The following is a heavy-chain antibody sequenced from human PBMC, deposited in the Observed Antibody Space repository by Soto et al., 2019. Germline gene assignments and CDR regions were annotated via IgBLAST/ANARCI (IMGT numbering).Heavy chain of an antibody. CDR2: IYYSGST. CDR3: ARILRGYYYYYDMDV. V-gene: IGHV4-59*12. Sequence: SETLSLTCTVSGGSISSYYWSWIRQPPEKGLERIGYIYYSGSTNYNPSLKSRVTISVDTSKNQFSLKLSSVAAADTAVYYCARILRGYYYYYDMDVWGKGTTVTVSS. J-gene: IGHJ6*03. D-gene: IGHD2-8*01. CDR1: GGSISSYY.